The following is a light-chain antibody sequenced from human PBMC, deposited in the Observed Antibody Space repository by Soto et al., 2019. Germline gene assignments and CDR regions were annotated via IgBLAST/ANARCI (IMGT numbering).Light chain of an antibody. CDR1: QGIRIE. CDR3: QHYNSYSEA. Sequence: DIQMTQSPCSLSASAGGRGTITCLASQGIRIELGWYQQKPGKPPKLLIYKASTLKSGVPSRFSGSGSGTEFTLTISSLQPDDFATYYCQHYNSYSEAFGQGTKVDIK. J-gene: IGKJ1*01. V-gene: IGKV1-5*03. CDR2: KAS.